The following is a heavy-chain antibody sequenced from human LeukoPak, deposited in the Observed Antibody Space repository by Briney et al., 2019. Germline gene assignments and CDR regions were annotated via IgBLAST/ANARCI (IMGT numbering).Heavy chain of an antibody. Sequence: PSETLSLTCTVSGGSISSYYWSWIRQPAGKGLEWIGRIYTSGSTNYNPSLKSRVTMSVDTSKNQFSLKLSSVTAADTAVYYCARDHLGSSYGARLFDPWGQGTLVTVSS. J-gene: IGHJ5*02. CDR2: IYTSGST. D-gene: IGHD6-13*01. CDR1: GGSISSYY. CDR3: ARDHLGSSYGARLFDP. V-gene: IGHV4-4*07.